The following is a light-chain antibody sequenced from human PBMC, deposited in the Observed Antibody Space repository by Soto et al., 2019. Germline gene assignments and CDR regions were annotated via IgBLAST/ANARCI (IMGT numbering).Light chain of an antibody. Sequence: VLTKSPGPLSLSPGERATLSCRASETVGGNSLAWYQQQPGQAPRLLIFDASSRATGIPDRFSGSGSGTEFSLTISRLEPEDSAVYFCHHYGYGADTFGQGTKLEI. V-gene: IGKV3-20*01. J-gene: IGKJ2*01. CDR3: HHYGYGADT. CDR2: DAS. CDR1: ETVGGNS.